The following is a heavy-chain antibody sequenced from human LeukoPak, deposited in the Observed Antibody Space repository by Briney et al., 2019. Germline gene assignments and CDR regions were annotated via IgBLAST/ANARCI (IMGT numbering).Heavy chain of an antibody. V-gene: IGHV4-59*01. D-gene: IGHD3-22*01. CDR3: ARTYYDPETDWFDP. CDR2: IYYSGST. J-gene: IGHJ5*02. CDR1: GGSISSYY. Sequence: PSETLSLTCTVSGGSISSYYWSWIRQPPGKGLEWIGYIYYSGSTNYNPSLKSRVTISVDTSKNQFSLKLSSVTAADTAVYYCARTYYDPETDWFDPWGQGTLVTVSS.